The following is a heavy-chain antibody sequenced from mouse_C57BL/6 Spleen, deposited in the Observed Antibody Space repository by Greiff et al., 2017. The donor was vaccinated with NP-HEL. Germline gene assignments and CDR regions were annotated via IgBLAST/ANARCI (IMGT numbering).Heavy chain of an antibody. J-gene: IGHJ2*01. CDR2: ISSGGDYI. V-gene: IGHV5-9-1*02. CDR3: TRGGYDGEEFDY. D-gene: IGHD2-2*01. Sequence: EVQVVESGEGLVKPGGSLKLSCAASGFTFSSYAMSWVRQTPEKRLEWVAYISSGGDYIYYADTVKGRFTISRDNARNTLYLQMSSLKSEDTAMYYCTRGGYDGEEFDYWGQGTTLTVSS. CDR1: GFTFSSYA.